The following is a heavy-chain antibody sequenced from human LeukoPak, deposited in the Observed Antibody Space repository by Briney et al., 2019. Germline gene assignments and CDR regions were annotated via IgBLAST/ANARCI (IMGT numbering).Heavy chain of an antibody. V-gene: IGHV3-21*01. Sequence: GGSQRLSCAASGFTFSGSAMHWVRQAPGKGLEWVSSISSSSSYIYYADSVKGRFTISRDNAKNSLYLQMNSLRAEDTAVYYCARARYYYDSSGYSHPVDYYYMDVWGKGTTVTVSS. J-gene: IGHJ6*03. CDR3: ARARYYYDSSGYSHPVDYYYMDV. D-gene: IGHD3-22*01. CDR1: GFTFSGSA. CDR2: ISSSSSYI.